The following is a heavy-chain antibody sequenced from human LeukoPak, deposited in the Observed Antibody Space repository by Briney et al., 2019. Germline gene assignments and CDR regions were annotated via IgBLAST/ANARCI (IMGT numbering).Heavy chain of an antibody. Sequence: PGGSLRLSCVASGFNFGPYWMSWVRQAPGKGPEWVANINGDGSEKFYVNSVKGRFTISRDNAKNSLYLQMNSLRAEDTAVYYCARRGVLWFGELFYYGMDVWGQGTTVTVSS. J-gene: IGHJ6*02. V-gene: IGHV3-7*03. D-gene: IGHD3-10*01. CDR1: GFNFGPYW. CDR2: INGDGSEK. CDR3: ARRGVLWFGELFYYGMDV.